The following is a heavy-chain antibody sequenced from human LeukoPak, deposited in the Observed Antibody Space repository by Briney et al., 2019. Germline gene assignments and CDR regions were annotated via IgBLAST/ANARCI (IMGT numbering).Heavy chain of an antibody. Sequence: PSETLSLTCAVYGGSFSGYYWSWIRQPPGKGLEWIGEINHSGSTNYNPSLKSRVTISVDTSKNQFSLKLSSVTAADTAVYYCARAPGYSSSSGGLDPWGQGTPVTVSS. J-gene: IGHJ5*02. D-gene: IGHD6-6*01. CDR3: ARAPGYSSSSGGLDP. V-gene: IGHV4-34*01. CDR2: INHSGST. CDR1: GGSFSGYY.